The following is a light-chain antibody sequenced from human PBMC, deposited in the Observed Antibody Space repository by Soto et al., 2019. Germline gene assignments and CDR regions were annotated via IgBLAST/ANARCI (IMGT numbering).Light chain of an antibody. CDR1: QAISKY. J-gene: IGKJ2*01. V-gene: IGKV1-16*01. Sequence: DIQMTQSPSSLSASVGDRVTITCRASQAISKYLAWFQQRPGKAPKSLIYATSRLQSGVPSRFSASGSGTDFALTISGLQPEDVATYYCQQYDSFPRTFGQGTKLEMK. CDR3: QQYDSFPRT. CDR2: ATS.